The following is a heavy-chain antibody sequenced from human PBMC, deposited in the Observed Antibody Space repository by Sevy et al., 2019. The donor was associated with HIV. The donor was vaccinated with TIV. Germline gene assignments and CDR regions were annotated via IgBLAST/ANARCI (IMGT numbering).Heavy chain of an antibody. J-gene: IGHJ5*02. CDR3: ARDRGEILRSAFKS. Sequence: GGSLRLSCAASGFTFSEYGMHWVRQAPGKGLEWVAVISHDGRNYKYNADFVKGRFTISRDNSRNTLYLQMNSLRDEDTAIYYCARDRGEILRSAFKSWGQGPLVTVSS. D-gene: IGHD3-10*01. CDR2: ISHDGRNYK. CDR1: GFTFSEYG. V-gene: IGHV3-30*04.